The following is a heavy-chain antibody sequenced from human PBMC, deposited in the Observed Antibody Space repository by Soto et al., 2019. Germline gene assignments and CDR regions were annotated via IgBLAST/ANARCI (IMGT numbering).Heavy chain of an antibody. CDR2: IYSGGIT. Sequence: QVQLQESGPGLVKPSETLSLSCGGSGGSISQYYWSWIRQPAGKGLEWIGRIYSGGITNYNPSLESRVTMSVDTSKNKFSLKLSSVTAADTAVYYCARGPGGFGDFSLDYWGQGTLVTVSS. CDR3: ARGPGGFGDFSLDY. J-gene: IGHJ4*02. CDR1: GGSISQYY. V-gene: IGHV4-4*07. D-gene: IGHD3-10*01.